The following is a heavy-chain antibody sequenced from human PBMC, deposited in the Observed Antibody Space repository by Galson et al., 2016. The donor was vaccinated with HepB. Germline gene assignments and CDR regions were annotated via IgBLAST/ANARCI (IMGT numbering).Heavy chain of an antibody. D-gene: IGHD2-21*02. V-gene: IGHV3-23*01. CDR3: AKTGKWDNGDFSGDAFDF. CDR2: MSGSTNIT. CDR1: GFSFSTYA. Sequence: SLRLSCAASGFSFSTYAMTWVRQAPGKGLDWISAMSGSTNITYYADSVKGRFTISRDNSRNTLYLQMTRLRAEDTAIYYCAKTGKWDNGDFSGDAFDFWGQGTLVTVSS. J-gene: IGHJ3*01.